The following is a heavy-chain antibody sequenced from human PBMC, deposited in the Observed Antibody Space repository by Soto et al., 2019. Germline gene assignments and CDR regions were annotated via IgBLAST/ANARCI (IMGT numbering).Heavy chain of an antibody. CDR2: ISTYNDNT. J-gene: IGHJ4*02. CDR3: ARGSISSWYGLDY. D-gene: IGHD6-13*01. V-gene: IGHV1-18*01. Sequence: ASVKVSCKASGGTFSSYTISWVRQAPGQGLEWMGWISTYNDNTNYAQKLQGRVTMTTDTSTSTAYMKLRSLRSDDTAVYYCARGSISSWYGLDYWGQGALVTVSS. CDR1: GGTFSSYT.